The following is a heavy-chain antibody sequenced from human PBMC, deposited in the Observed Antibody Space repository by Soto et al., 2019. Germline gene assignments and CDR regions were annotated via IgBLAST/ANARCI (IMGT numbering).Heavy chain of an antibody. V-gene: IGHV4-59*08. CDR3: ARHNSEAAADY. Sequence: SETLSLTCTVSGGSIISYYWSWIRQPPGKGLEWIGYIYYSGSTNYNPSLKSRVTISVDTSKNQFSLKLSSVTAADTAVYYCARHNSEAAADYWGQGTLVTVAS. J-gene: IGHJ4*02. CDR2: IYYSGST. D-gene: IGHD6-13*01. CDR1: GGSIISYY.